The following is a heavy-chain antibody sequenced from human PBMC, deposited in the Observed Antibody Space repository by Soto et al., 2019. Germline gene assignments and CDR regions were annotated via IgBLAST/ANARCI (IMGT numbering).Heavy chain of an antibody. Sequence: DTLSLTCTVSGDSVRSGSFYWSWIRQPPGKGLEWIGYIYYTGRTSYNPSLKSRVTISIDPSKNHFALNLTSVTAADTAIYYCARDSTAFVFDYWGQGALVTVSS. CDR3: ARDSTAFVFDY. V-gene: IGHV4-61*03. J-gene: IGHJ4*02. CDR1: GDSVRSGSFY. CDR2: IYYTGRT. D-gene: IGHD2-2*01.